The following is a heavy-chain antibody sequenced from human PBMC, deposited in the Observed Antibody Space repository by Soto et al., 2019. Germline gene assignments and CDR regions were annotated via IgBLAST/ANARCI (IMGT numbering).Heavy chain of an antibody. J-gene: IGHJ5*02. Sequence: QVQLQESGPGLVKPSETLSHTCTASGGSISSYYWSWIRQPPGKGLEWIGYIYYSRSTNYNPSLKSRVTTSVDTSKNQFSLKLSSVTAADTAVYDWARLPWAGYGGIFDPWGQGTLVTVSS. CDR1: GGSISSYY. CDR2: IYYSRST. V-gene: IGHV4-59*01. CDR3: ARLPWAGYGGIFDP. D-gene: IGHD4-17*01.